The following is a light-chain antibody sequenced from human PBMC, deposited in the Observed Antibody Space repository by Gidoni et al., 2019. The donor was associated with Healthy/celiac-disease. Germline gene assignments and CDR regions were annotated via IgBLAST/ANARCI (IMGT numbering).Light chain of an antibody. CDR2: WAS. J-gene: IGKJ3*01. CDR3: QQYYRTPRFT. Sequence: QSVLYSSNNKNYLAWYQQKPGQPPKLIIYWASTRESGVPDRFSGSWSGTDFTLTISSLKAADVAVYYCQQYYRTPRFTFGPWTKVDIK. CDR1: QSVLYSSNNKNY. V-gene: IGKV4-1*01.